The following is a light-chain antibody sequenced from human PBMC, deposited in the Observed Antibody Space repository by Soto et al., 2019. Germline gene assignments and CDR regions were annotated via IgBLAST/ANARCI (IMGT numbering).Light chain of an antibody. V-gene: IGLV2-8*01. CDR3: RSFASSNTWV. CDR2: EVT. J-gene: IGLJ3*02. Sequence: QSALTQPPSASGSPGQSVTISCTGTSSDVGAYNYVSWYQQHAGKAPKLVIYEVTKRPSGVPDRFSCSKSANTPSLTVSGLQDDDQDYYYSRSFASSNTWVFGKGTKLTVL. CDR1: SSDVGAYNY.